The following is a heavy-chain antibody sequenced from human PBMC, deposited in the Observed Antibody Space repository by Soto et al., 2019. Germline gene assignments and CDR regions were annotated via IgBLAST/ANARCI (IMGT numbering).Heavy chain of an antibody. CDR2: IIGIGDKA. Sequence: EVQLLEAGGGLVQPGGSLRLSCAASGFSFRDYGMSWVRQAPGKGLEWLSAIIGIGDKAYYADSVRGRFTISRDNSKNTLYLQLNDLGAEDTAIYYCAKDSDYGDPLPFDYWGQGTRVTVSS. V-gene: IGHV3-23*01. J-gene: IGHJ4*02. CDR1: GFSFRDYG. D-gene: IGHD4-17*01. CDR3: AKDSDYGDPLPFDY.